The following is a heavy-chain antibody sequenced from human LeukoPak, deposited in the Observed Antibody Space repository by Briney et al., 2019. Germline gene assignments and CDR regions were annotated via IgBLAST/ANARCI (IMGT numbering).Heavy chain of an antibody. CDR3: AREGDSSSVGWFDP. CDR2: IYHSGST. J-gene: IGHJ5*02. V-gene: IGHV4-4*02. CDR1: GDSISSSNW. Sequence: SGTLSLTCAVSGDSISSSNWWNWVRQPPGKGLEWIGEIYHSGSTNYNPSLKSRVTISVDKSKNQFSLKFSLKLRAVTAADTAVYYCAREGDSSSVGWFDPWGQGTLVTVSS. D-gene: IGHD6-13*01.